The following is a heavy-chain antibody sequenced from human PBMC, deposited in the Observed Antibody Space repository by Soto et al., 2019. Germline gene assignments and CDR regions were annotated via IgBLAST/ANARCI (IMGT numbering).Heavy chain of an antibody. J-gene: IGHJ4*02. D-gene: IGHD6-6*01. CDR1: GGSISSGGYY. Sequence: QVQLQESGPGLVKPSQTLSLTCTVSGGSISSGGYYWSWIRQHPGKGLEWIGYIYYSGSTSSNPSLTSGVSISVDTTENQCSLKLSSVTAADTAGYYCARSARLDSNGDYWGQGTLVTGSS. CDR3: ARSARLDSNGDY. CDR2: IYYSGST. V-gene: IGHV4-31*03.